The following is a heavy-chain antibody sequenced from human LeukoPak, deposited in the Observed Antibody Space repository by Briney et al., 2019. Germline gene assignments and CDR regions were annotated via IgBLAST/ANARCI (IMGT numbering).Heavy chain of an antibody. CDR3: AKSLSSRGLIIPKTSRYFDY. Sequence: GGSLRLSCAASGFTFSKYDMHWVRQAPGKGLEWVAFIWSDGSNKYYADSVKGRFTIFRDNSKNTLYLQMNSLRAEDTAVYYCAKSLSSRGLIIPKTSRYFDYWGQGTLVTVSS. D-gene: IGHD3-10*01. CDR2: IWSDGSNK. CDR1: GFTFSKYD. V-gene: IGHV3-30*02. J-gene: IGHJ4*02.